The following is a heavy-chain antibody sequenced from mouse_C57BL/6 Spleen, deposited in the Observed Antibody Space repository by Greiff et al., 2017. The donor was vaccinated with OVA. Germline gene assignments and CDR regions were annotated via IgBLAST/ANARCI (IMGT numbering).Heavy chain of an antibody. CDR3: ARGATVPHFDV. CDR1: GYTFTSYW. CDR2: IDPSDSYT. D-gene: IGHD1-1*01. J-gene: IGHJ1*03. V-gene: IGHV1-69*01. Sequence: VQLQQPGAELVMPGASVKLSCKASGYTFTSYWMHWVKQRPGQGLEWIGEIDPSDSYTNYNQKFKGKSTLTVDKSSSTAYMQLSSLTSEDSAVYYCARGATVPHFDVWGTGTTVTVSS.